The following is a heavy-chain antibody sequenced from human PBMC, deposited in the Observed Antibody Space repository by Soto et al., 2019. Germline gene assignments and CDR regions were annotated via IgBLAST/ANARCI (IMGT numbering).Heavy chain of an antibody. CDR3: ARGVRNSSSWEDY. D-gene: IGHD6-13*01. Sequence: QVQLQQWGAGLLKPSETLSLTCAVYGGSFSGYYWSWIRQPPGKGLEWIGEINHSGSTNYNPSLKSRVTISVDTSKNQFSLKLSSVTAADTAVYYCARGVRNSSSWEDYWGQGTLVTVSS. V-gene: IGHV4-34*01. CDR2: INHSGST. J-gene: IGHJ4*02. CDR1: GGSFSGYY.